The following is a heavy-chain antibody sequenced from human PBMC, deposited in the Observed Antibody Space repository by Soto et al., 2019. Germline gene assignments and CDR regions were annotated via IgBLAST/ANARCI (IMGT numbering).Heavy chain of an antibody. J-gene: IGHJ5*02. CDR1: GGSISSYY. Sequence: SETLSLTGTVSGGSISSYYWSWIRQPPGKGLEWIGYIYYSGSTNYNPSLKSRVTISVDTSKNQFSLKLSSVTAADTAVYYCARFRRLLGGWFDPWGQGTLVTVSS. CDR2: IYYSGST. V-gene: IGHV4-59*01. CDR3: ARFRRLLGGWFDP. D-gene: IGHD3-16*01.